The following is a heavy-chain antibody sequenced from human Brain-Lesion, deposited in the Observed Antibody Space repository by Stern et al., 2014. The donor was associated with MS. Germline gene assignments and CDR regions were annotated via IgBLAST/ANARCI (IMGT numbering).Heavy chain of an antibody. CDR2: IWPGDSDT. D-gene: IGHD6-6*01. CDR1: GYRFTSNW. CDR3: ARRGDSSSSGFDY. Sequence: QLVQSGAEVKKPGDSLKISCKGSGYRFTSNWIGWGRQMHGKGLEWMGIIWPGDSDTRYSPSFQGQVTISADKSISTAYLQWSSLQASDTAMYYCARRGDSSSSGFDYWGQGTLVIVSS. V-gene: IGHV5-51*01. J-gene: IGHJ4*02.